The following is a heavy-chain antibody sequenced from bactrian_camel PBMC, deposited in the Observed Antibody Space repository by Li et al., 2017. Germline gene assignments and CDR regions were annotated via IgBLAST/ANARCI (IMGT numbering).Heavy chain of an antibody. CDR2: IRHIVGTT. D-gene: IGHD2*01. Sequence: QVQLVESGGGSVQVGGSLRLSCAVPRSLYANECMGWFRQAPGKEREGLAVIRHIVGTTRYSDSVKGRFAISADNAKNTIYLQMNSLKPEDTAMYYCAAGLRHWYRPFAESSYFYWGRGTQVTVS. J-gene: IGHJ4*01. CDR3: AAGLRHWYRPFAESSYFY. CDR1: RSLYANEC. V-gene: IGHV3-3*01.